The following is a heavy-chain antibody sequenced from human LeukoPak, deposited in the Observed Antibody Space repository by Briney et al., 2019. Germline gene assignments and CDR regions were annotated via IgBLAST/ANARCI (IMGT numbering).Heavy chain of an antibody. J-gene: IGHJ4*02. CDR2: IYYSGST. CDR3: ARGPDSSGYYYFDY. CDR1: GGSISSYY. Sequence: SETLSLTCTVSGGSISSYYWSWIRQPPGKGLEWIGYIYYSGSTNYNPSLKSRVTISVDTSKNQFSLKLSSVTAADTAVYFCARGPDSSGYYYFDYWGQGTLVTVSS. V-gene: IGHV4-59*08. D-gene: IGHD3-22*01.